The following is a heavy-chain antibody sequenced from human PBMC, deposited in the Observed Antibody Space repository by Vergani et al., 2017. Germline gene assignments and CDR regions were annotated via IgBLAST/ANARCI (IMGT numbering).Heavy chain of an antibody. V-gene: IGHV1-46*01. Sequence: QVQLVQSGAEVKKPGASVKVSCKASGYTITSYYMHWVRQAPGQGLEWIGIINPSGSSTSDAQKFQGRVTMTRDTSTSTVYMELSSLRAEDTAVYYCAKEPPSRYFDWLLYYGMDVWGQGTTVTVYS. CDR3: AKEPPSRYFDWLLYYGMDV. CDR1: GYTITSYY. CDR2: INPSGSST. D-gene: IGHD3-9*01. J-gene: IGHJ6*02.